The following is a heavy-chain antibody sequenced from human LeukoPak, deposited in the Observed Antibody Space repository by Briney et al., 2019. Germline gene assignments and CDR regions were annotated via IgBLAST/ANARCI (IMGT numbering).Heavy chain of an antibody. CDR2: IKQDGSEK. D-gene: IGHD3-22*01. CDR3: ARDRGITMIVVVN. J-gene: IGHJ4*02. Sequence: GGSLRLSCAASGFTFSSYWMSWVRQAPGRGLEWVANIKQDGSEKYYVDSVKGRFTISRDNAKNSLYLQMNSLRAEDTAVYYCARDRGITMIVVVNWGQGTLVTVSS. CDR1: GFTFSSYW. V-gene: IGHV3-7*01.